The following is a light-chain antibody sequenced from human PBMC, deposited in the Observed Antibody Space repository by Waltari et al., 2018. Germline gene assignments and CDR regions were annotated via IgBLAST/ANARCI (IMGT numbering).Light chain of an antibody. CDR2: EVT. Sequence: QSALTQPASVSGSPGQSITISCTGTSRDVGGYKFVPWYQQHPGKAPKLMIYEVTNRPSGVSNRFSGSKSGNTASLTISGLLAEDEADYYCCSYTTTTTVVFGGGTKLTVL. V-gene: IGLV2-14*01. CDR3: CSYTTTTTVV. J-gene: IGLJ3*02. CDR1: SRDVGGYKF.